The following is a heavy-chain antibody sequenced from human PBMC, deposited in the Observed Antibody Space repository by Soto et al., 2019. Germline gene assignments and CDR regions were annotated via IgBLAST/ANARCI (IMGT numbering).Heavy chain of an antibody. Sequence: GGSLRLSWEGSGFTFSDYSMNWVRQSPTKGLEWVSSISSSSSSIYFADSLKGRFTISRDNAKNTLYLQMNSLRAEDTAVYHCMIVSRRRPRGYDYWCPAPLVTVSS. J-gene: IGHJ4*02. CDR3: MIVSRRRPRGYDY. CDR1: GFTFSDYS. CDR2: ISSSSSSI. D-gene: IGHD1-1*01. V-gene: IGHV3-21*06.